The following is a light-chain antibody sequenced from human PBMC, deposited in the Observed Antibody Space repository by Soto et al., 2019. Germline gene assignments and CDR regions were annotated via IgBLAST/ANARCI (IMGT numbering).Light chain of an antibody. CDR2: WAS. V-gene: IGKV4-1*01. Sequence: VMTQSPDSLAVSLGERATIGCKSSQSVVYTSNNKSSLAWYQQKSGQPPKLLIYWASTRDSGVPDRFSGSGSGTDFSLSITSLQAEDAAVYFCHQYFASPWTFGRGTRVEI. CDR1: QSVVYTSNNKSS. CDR3: HQYFASPWT. J-gene: IGKJ1*01.